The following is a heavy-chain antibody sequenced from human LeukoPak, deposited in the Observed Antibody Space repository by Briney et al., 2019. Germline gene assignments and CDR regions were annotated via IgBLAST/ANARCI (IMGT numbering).Heavy chain of an antibody. V-gene: IGHV1-69*05. CDR3: AKDPNGDYVGAFDS. CDR2: IIPPSGTR. J-gene: IGHJ3*02. Sequence: SVKVSCKASGGTFSNYGMSWVRQAPGQGLEWMGAIIPPSGTRNHAQKFRGRVTFTTDDSTVYMELSSLTSEDTAVYYCAKDPNGDYVGAFDSWGQGTMVTVSS. CDR1: GGTFSNYG. D-gene: IGHD4-17*01.